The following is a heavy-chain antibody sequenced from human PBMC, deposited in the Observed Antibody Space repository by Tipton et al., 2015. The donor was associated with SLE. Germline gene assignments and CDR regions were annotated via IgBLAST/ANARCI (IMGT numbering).Heavy chain of an antibody. Sequence: TLSLTCTVSGGSISSGGYYWTWVRQHPGKGLEWIGYLYYSGRTYSNPSLKGRSNISVDTSKNQFSLKLNSVTAADTAVYYCARAEVANDGFDIWGQGTPVTVSS. CDR1: GGSISSGGYY. J-gene: IGHJ3*02. D-gene: IGHD2-15*01. CDR2: LYYSGRT. CDR3: ARAEVANDGFDI. V-gene: IGHV4-31*03.